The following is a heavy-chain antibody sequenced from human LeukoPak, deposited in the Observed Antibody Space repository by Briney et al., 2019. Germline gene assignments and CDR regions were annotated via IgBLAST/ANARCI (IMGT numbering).Heavy chain of an antibody. CDR2: ISSSTTLI. V-gene: IGHV3-48*02. J-gene: IGHJ3*02. Sequence: HPGGSLRPSCAASGFTFSYYSMKWVRQAARKWLEWVSYISSSTTLIHYADSVKGRFTISRDNAKSSLYLQMNSLRDEDTALYFCAREGHYGALDIWGQGTMVTVSS. CDR1: GFTFSYYS. CDR3: AREGHYGALDI. D-gene: IGHD3-10*01.